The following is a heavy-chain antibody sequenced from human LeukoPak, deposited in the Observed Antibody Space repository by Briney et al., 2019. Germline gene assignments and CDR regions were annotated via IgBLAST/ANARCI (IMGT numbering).Heavy chain of an antibody. D-gene: IGHD6-6*01. V-gene: IGHV4-39*01. CDR3: ARQSGNSSPDY. CDR2: IYYSGST. J-gene: IGHJ4*02. Sequence: SETLSLTCTVSGGSISSSSYYWGWIRQPPGKGLEWIGSIYYSGSTYYNPSLKSRVTISVDTSKNQFSLKLSSVTAADAAVYYCARQSGNSSPDYWGQGTLVTVSS. CDR1: GGSISSSSYY.